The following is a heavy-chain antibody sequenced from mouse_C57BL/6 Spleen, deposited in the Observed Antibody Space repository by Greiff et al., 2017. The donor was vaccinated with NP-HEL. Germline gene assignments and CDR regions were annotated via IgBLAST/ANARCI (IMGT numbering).Heavy chain of an antibody. J-gene: IGHJ3*01. V-gene: IGHV5-17*01. CDR1: GFTFSDYG. D-gene: IGHD2-3*01. CDR2: ISSGSSTI. Sequence: EVKVVESGGGLVKPGGSLKLSCAASGFTFSDYGMHWVRQAPEKGLEWVAYISSGSSTISYADTVKGRFTISRDNAKNTLFLQMTSLRSEDTAMYYCARGGYYLAWFAYWGQGTLVTVSA. CDR3: ARGGYYLAWFAY.